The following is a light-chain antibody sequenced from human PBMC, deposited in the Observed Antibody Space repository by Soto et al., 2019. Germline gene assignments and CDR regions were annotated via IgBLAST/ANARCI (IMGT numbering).Light chain of an antibody. CDR1: SSNIGAGYD. Sequence: QSVLTQPPSVSGAPGQRVTISCTGSSSNIGAGYDVHWYQQLPGTAPNLLIYGNSNRPSGVPDRFSGSMSGTSASLAITGLLALHYADSYSQSYYRSLSARVFVGGTKLPLL. CDR3: QSYYRSLSARV. J-gene: IGLJ3*02. V-gene: IGLV1-40*01. CDR2: GNS.